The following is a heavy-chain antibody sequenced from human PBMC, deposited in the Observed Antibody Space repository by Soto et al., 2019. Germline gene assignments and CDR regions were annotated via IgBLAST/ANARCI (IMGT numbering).Heavy chain of an antibody. Sequence: ASVKVSCKASGYTFTSYGISWVRQAPGQGLEWMGWSSAYNGNTNYAQKLQGRVTMTTDTSTSTAYMELRSLRSDDTAVYYCAREAPLELRSAFDIWGQGTMVTVSS. CDR3: AREAPLELRSAFDI. D-gene: IGHD1-7*01. J-gene: IGHJ3*02. V-gene: IGHV1-18*01. CDR2: SSAYNGNT. CDR1: GYTFTSYG.